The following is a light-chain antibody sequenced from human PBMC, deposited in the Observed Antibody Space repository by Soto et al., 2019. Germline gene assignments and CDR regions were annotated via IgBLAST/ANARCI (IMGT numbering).Light chain of an antibody. Sequence: DIRRTKSPPSLSASVGDKITITCRASQGINNYLHWYQQKPGDVPKLLIYAASTLQSGVSSRFSGSGSGTVFTLTINTLQPEDVGSFYCQKYNSVPRTFGQGTKVEIK. CDR3: QKYNSVPRT. CDR1: QGINNY. CDR2: AAS. J-gene: IGKJ1*01. V-gene: IGKV1-27*01.